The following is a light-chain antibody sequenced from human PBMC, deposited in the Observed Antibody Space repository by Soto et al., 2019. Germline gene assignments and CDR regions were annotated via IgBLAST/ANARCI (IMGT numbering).Light chain of an antibody. J-gene: IGKJ2*01. Sequence: EIQMTQSPSTLSASVGDRVTITCRASQSISTHLAWYQQKPGKAAEVLIYDASTLESGVPSRFSGSGSGTKFTLTISSLQPDDFATYDCQQYSSNLYTFGQGTKLEIK. CDR2: DAS. V-gene: IGKV1-5*01. CDR3: QQYSSNLYT. CDR1: QSISTH.